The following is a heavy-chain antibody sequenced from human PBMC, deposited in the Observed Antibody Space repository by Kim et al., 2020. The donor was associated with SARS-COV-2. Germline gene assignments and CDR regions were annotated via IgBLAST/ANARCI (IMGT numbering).Heavy chain of an antibody. Sequence: SETLSLTCTVSGGSISSYYWSWIRQPPGKGLEWIGYIYYSGSTNYNPSLKSRVTISVDTSKNQFSLKLSSVTAADTAVYYCARLKEWFDPWGQGTLVTVSS. J-gene: IGHJ5*02. CDR2: IYYSGST. V-gene: IGHV4-59*08. CDR3: ARLKEWFDP. CDR1: GGSISSYY.